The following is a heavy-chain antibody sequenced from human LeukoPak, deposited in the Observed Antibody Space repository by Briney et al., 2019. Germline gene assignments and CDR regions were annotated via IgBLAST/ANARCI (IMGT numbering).Heavy chain of an antibody. V-gene: IGHV4-59*01. CDR2: IYYSGST. CDR1: GGPISSYY. Sequence: PSETLSLTCTVAGGPISSYYWSWIRQPPGKGLEWIGYIYYSGSTNYNTSLKSRVTISVDTSKNQFSLKLNSVTAADTAVYYCARVSSAADGYYYYYYMDVWGKGTTVTVSS. J-gene: IGHJ6*03. D-gene: IGHD5-24*01. CDR3: ARVSSAADGYYYYYYMDV.